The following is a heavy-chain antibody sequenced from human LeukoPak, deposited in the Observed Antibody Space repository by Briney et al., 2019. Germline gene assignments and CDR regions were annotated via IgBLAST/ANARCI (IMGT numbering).Heavy chain of an antibody. CDR1: DGSISSSSFH. CDR3: VGEEYGTGSYYKSSD. J-gene: IGHJ4*02. Sequence: PSETLSLTCIVSDGSISSSSFHWGWIRQPPGKGLEWIGSMYYTGSYTGTTYYNPSLESRVTVSVDTSKNLCSLKLTSVTAADTAVYYCVGEEYGTGSYYKSSDWGQGTLVTVSS. D-gene: IGHD3-10*01. CDR2: MYYTGSYTGTT. V-gene: IGHV4-39*01.